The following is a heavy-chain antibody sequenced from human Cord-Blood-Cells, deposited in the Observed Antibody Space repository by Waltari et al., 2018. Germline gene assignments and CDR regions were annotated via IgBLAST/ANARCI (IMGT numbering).Heavy chain of an antibody. Sequence: EVQLVQSGAEVKKPGESPKISCKGSGYSLTTYWIRWLRQSPGQGLEWMGIIYPGDSDTRYSPSFQGQVTISADKSISTAYLQWSSLKASDTAMYYCARQLRTMVRGVIITYFDYWGQGTLVTVSS. CDR3: ARQLRTMVRGVIITYFDY. D-gene: IGHD3-10*01. J-gene: IGHJ4*02. CDR1: GYSLTTYW. CDR2: IYPGDSDT. V-gene: IGHV5-51*01.